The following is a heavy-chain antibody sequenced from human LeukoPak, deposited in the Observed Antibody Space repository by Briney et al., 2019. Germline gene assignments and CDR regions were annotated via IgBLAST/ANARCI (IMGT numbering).Heavy chain of an antibody. V-gene: IGHV3-23*01. Sequence: GGSLRLSCAASGFTFSSYAMSWVRQAPGKGLEWASAISGSGGSTYYADSVKGRFTISRDNSKNTLYLQMNSLRAEDTAVYYCAKARGSGWYHNYFDYWGQGTLVTVSS. D-gene: IGHD6-19*01. CDR1: GFTFSSYA. J-gene: IGHJ4*02. CDR2: ISGSGGST. CDR3: AKARGSGWYHNYFDY.